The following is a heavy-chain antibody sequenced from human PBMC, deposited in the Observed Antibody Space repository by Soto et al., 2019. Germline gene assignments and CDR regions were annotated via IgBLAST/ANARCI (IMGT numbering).Heavy chain of an antibody. V-gene: IGHV4-4*02. Sequence: PSETLSLTCAVSGGSISSSNWWSWVRQPPGKGLEWIGEIYHSGSTNYNPSLKSRVTISVDKSKNQFSLKLSSVTAADTAVYYCARDRRVGYGSGIWFDPWGQGTLVTVSS. D-gene: IGHD3-10*01. CDR3: ARDRRVGYGSGIWFDP. J-gene: IGHJ5*02. CDR1: GGSISSSNW. CDR2: IYHSGST.